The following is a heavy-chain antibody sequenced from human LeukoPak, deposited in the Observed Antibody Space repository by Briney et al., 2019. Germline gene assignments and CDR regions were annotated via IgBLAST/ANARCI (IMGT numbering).Heavy chain of an antibody. Sequence: SETLSLTCGVNGGSFSGYYWSWIRQPPGKGLEWIGEINHSGSTNYNPSLKSRVTISVDTSKNQFSLKLSSVTAADTAVYYCARQYSRGWYKGYFQYWGQGTLVTVSS. V-gene: IGHV4-34*01. J-gene: IGHJ1*01. CDR1: GGSFSGYY. CDR2: INHSGST. CDR3: ARQYSRGWYKGYFQY. D-gene: IGHD6-19*01.